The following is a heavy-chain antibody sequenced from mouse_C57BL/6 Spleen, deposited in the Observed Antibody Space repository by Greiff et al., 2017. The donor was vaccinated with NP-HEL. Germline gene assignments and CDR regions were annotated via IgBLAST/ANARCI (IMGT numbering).Heavy chain of an antibody. Sequence: QVQLQQSGPELVKPGASVKISCKASGYAFSSSWMNWVKQRPGKGLEWIGRIYPGDGDTNYNGKFKGKATLTADKSSSNLTSEDSAVYFCARGVLYDYDVDYFDYWGQGTTLTVSS. CDR3: ARGVLYDYDVDYFDY. D-gene: IGHD2-4*01. J-gene: IGHJ2*01. CDR1: GYAFSSSW. V-gene: IGHV1-82*01. CDR2: IYPGDGDT.